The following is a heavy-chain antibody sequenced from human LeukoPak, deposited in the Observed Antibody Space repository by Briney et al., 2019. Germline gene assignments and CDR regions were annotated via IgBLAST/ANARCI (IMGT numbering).Heavy chain of an antibody. CDR1: GFSSSNAW. CDR3: TTDGHAFDI. CDR2: FKRKTEGATT. V-gene: IGHV3-15*01. Sequence: GGSLRFYCAASGFSSSNAWMSWVRQAPGKGLEWGGRFKRKTEGATTDYAAPVNGGFTISSNDSKNTLYLQMNSLKTEDTAMYYCTTDGHAFDIWGQGTMVTVSS. J-gene: IGHJ3*02.